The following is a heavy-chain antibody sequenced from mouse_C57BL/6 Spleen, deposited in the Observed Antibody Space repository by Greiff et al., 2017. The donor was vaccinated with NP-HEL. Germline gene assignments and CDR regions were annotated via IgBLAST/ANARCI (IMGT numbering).Heavy chain of an antibody. CDR1: GYSITSGYY. D-gene: IGHD2-2*01. Sequence: VQLKESGPGLVKPSQSLSLTCSVTGYSITSGYYWNWIRQFPGNKLEWMGYISYDGSNNYNPSLKNRISITRDTSKNQFFLKLNSVTTEDTATYYCARHYGYDGYFDYWGQGTTLTVSS. J-gene: IGHJ2*01. CDR3: ARHYGYDGYFDY. CDR2: ISYDGSN. V-gene: IGHV3-6*01.